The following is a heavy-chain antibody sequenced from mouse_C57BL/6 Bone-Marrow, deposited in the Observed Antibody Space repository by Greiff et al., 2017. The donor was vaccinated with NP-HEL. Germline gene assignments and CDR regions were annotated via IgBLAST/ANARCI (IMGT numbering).Heavy chain of an antibody. V-gene: IGHV1-55*01. J-gene: IGHJ3*01. CDR1: GYTFTSYW. CDR3: AREVLLRYPWFAY. D-gene: IGHD1-1*01. CDR2: IYPGSGST. Sequence: QVQLQQPGAELVKPGASVKMSCKASGYTFTSYWITWVKQRPGQGLEWIGDIYPGSGSTNYHEKFTSKATLTVDTSSSTAYMQLSSLTSEDSAVYYCAREVLLRYPWFAYWGQGTLVTVSA.